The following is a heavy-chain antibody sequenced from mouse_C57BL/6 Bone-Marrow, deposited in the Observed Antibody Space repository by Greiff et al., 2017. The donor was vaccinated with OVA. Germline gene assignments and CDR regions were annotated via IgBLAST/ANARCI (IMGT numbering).Heavy chain of an antibody. CDR2: IWSGGST. D-gene: IGHD2-4*01. J-gene: IGHJ3*01. CDR3: ASYYDYSAWFAY. V-gene: IGHV2-2*01. CDR1: GFSLTSYG. Sequence: VQGVESGPGLVQPSQSLSITCTVSGFSLTSYGVHWVRQSPGKGLEWLGVIWSGGSTDYNAAFISRLSISKDNSKSQVFFKMNSLQADDTAIYYCASYYDYSAWFAYWGQGTLVTVSA.